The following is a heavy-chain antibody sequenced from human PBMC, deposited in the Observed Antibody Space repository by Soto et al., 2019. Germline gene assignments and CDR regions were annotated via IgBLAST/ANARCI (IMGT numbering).Heavy chain of an antibody. CDR2: INHSGST. Sequence: PSETLSLTCAVYGGSFSGYYWSWIRQPPGKGLEWIGEINHSGSTNYNPSLKSRVTISVDTSKNQFSLKLSSVTAADTAVYYCARARSSFTYRDYVWYFDYWG. CDR3: ARARSSFTYRDYVWYFDY. V-gene: IGHV4-34*01. J-gene: IGHJ4*01. CDR1: GGSFSGYY. D-gene: IGHD3-16*01.